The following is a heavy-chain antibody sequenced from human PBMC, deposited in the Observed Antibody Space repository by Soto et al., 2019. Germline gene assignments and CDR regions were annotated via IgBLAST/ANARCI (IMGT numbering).Heavy chain of an antibody. J-gene: IGHJ4*02. Sequence: QVQLVQSGAEVKKPGASVKVSCKASGYTFTSYAMHWVRQAPGQRLEWMGWINAGNGNTKYSQKFHGRVTITRDTSALTSYSQLSTLSPVDMAVYYCARSIVVVTATDYWGQGTLVTVSS. V-gene: IGHV1-3*01. D-gene: IGHD2-21*02. CDR1: GYTFTSYA. CDR2: INAGNGNT. CDR3: ARSIVVVTATDY.